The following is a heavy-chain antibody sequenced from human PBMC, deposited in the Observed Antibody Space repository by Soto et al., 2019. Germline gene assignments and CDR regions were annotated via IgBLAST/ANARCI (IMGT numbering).Heavy chain of an antibody. J-gene: IGHJ4*02. V-gene: IGHV4-39*01. CDR3: ARLRGSGHPAFFDY. Sequence: PSETLSLTCTVSGGSTRTSSYPWGWVRQPPGKGLEWIGNSHHSGSTYYNPSLSIGATISVDTSRNEVSLGVNSVTAADTAIYFCARLRGSGHPAFFDYWGQGILVTVSS. CDR2: SHHSGST. D-gene: IGHD3-10*01. CDR1: GGSTRTSSYP.